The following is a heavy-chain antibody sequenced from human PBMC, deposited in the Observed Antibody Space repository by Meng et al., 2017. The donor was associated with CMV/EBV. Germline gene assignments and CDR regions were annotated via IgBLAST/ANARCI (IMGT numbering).Heavy chain of an antibody. D-gene: IGHD3-10*01. CDR2: IKSKTDGGTT. Sequence: ETLSLICAASGFTFSNACMIWVRQAPGKGLEWVGRIKSKTDGGTTDYAAPAKDRFTIPRDDSKNTLYLQINSMKTEDTTVYYCTAHYYGSGGGVYWGQGTLVTVSS. V-gene: IGHV3-15*01. J-gene: IGHJ4*02. CDR3: TAHYYGSGGGVY. CDR1: GFTFSNAC.